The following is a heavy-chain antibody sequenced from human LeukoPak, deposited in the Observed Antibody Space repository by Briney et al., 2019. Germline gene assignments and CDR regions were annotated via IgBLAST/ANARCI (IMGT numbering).Heavy chain of an antibody. V-gene: IGHV4-59*12. CDR3: ARDLTHRYAGERAFDY. Sequence: SETLSLTCTVSGGSISSCYWSWIRQPPGKGLEWIGYIYYSGSTNYNPSLKSRVTISVDTSKNQFSLKLTSVTAADTAMYYCARDLTHRYAGERAFDYWGQGALVTVSS. J-gene: IGHJ4*02. CDR2: IYYSGST. D-gene: IGHD3-16*01. CDR1: GGSISSCY.